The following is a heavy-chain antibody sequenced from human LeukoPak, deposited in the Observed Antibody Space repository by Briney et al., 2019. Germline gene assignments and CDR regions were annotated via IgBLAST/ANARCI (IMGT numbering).Heavy chain of an antibody. CDR3: ARGIDYGQSYYFDY. Sequence: SETLSLTCTVSGYSISTGYYWDWIRQPPGKGLEWIGTFYHGGSTYYNPSLKSRVTISVDTSKNQFSLKLSSVTAADTAVYYCARGIDYGQSYYFDYWGQGTLVTVSS. D-gene: IGHD4-17*01. CDR1: GYSISTGYY. V-gene: IGHV4-38-2*02. J-gene: IGHJ4*02. CDR2: FYHGGST.